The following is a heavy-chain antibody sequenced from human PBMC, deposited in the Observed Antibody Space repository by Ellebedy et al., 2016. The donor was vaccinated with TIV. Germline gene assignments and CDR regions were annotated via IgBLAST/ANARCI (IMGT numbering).Heavy chain of an antibody. CDR2: VNPHSGNS. Sequence: ASVKVSCXASGYSFTNYDINWVRQPSGQGLEWVGWVNPHSGNSGYAQKFQGRVTMTRNTSISTSYMELSSLRSDDTAVYYCALRVGFMIVETWGQGTLVTVSS. CDR1: GYSFTNYD. D-gene: IGHD3-22*01. V-gene: IGHV1-8*01. J-gene: IGHJ5*02. CDR3: ALRVGFMIVET.